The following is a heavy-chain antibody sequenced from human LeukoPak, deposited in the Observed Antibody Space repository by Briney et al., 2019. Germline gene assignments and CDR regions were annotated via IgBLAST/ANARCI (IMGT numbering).Heavy chain of an antibody. CDR2: IRSKTDGGTT. CDR3: AKHIYGVVSIQQ. Sequence: GGSLRLSCATSGFTFRDAWMTWVRQAPGKGLEWVGRIRSKTDGGTTDYAVSVQGRFTISRDDSKNTLYLQMSSLKTEDTAVYYCAKHIYGVVSIQQWGQGTLVTVSS. V-gene: IGHV3-15*01. J-gene: IGHJ1*01. CDR1: GFTFRDAW. D-gene: IGHD3-3*01.